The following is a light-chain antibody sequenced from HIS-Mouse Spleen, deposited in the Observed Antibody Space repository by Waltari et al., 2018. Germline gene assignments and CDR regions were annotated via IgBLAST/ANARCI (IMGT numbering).Light chain of an antibody. CDR3: CSYAGSYTGV. J-gene: IGLJ1*01. CDR1: SSDVGSYNL. CDR2: EGS. V-gene: IGLV2-23*01. Sequence: QSALTQPASVSGSPGQSITISCTGTSSDVGSYNLVSWYQQHPGKAPKLMIYEGSKRTAGVSNRFSGSKSGNTASLTISGLQAEDEADYYCCSYAGSYTGVFGTGTKVTVL.